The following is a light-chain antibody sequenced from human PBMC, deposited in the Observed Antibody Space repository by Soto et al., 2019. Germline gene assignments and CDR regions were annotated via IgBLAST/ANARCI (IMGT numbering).Light chain of an antibody. Sequence: EIVLTQSPGTLSLSPGERATLSCRTSQSVSSSFLAWYQQKPGQAPRLLIYGASSRATSIPDRFSGSGSGTDFILTINRLEPEDYAVYYCQQYDTSPPTFGGGTKVEI. J-gene: IGKJ4*01. V-gene: IGKV3-20*01. CDR2: GAS. CDR3: QQYDTSPPT. CDR1: QSVSSSF.